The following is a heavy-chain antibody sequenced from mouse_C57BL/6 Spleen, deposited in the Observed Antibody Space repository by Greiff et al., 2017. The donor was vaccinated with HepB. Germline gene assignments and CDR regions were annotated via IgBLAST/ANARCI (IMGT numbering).Heavy chain of an antibody. CDR3: ASPADGYYSFAY. J-gene: IGHJ3*01. CDR2: ICTGGGT. Sequence: VKLMESGPGLVAPSQSLSITCTVSGFSLTSYAISWVRPPPGKGLEWLGVICTGGGTNYNSALKSRLIISKDNSKSQVFLKMLSLQTDDTARYYCASPADGYYSFAYWGQGTLVTVSA. CDR1: GFSLTSYA. D-gene: IGHD2-3*01. V-gene: IGHV2-9-1*01.